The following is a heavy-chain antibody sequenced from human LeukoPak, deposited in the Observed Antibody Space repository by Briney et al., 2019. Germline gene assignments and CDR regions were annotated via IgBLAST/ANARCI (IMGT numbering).Heavy chain of an antibody. Sequence: GASVKVSCKASGYTFTGYYMHWVRQAPGQGLEWMGWINPNSGGTNYAQKFQGRVTMTRDTSISTTYMELSRLRSDDTAVYYCARAYYDILTGYAHAFDIWGQGTMVTVSS. J-gene: IGHJ3*02. CDR3: ARAYYDILTGYAHAFDI. CDR1: GYTFTGYY. CDR2: INPNSGGT. D-gene: IGHD3-9*01. V-gene: IGHV1-2*02.